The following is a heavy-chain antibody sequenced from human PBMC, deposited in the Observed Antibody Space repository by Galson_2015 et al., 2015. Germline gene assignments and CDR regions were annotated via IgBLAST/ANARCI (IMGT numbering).Heavy chain of an antibody. V-gene: IGHV3-21*01. CDR2: ISSSSSYI. Sequence: SLRLSCAASGFTFSSYSMNWVRQAPGKGLEWVSSISSSSSYIYYADSVKGRFTISRDNAKNSLYLQMNSLRAEDTAVYYCACLSPKLLWFEGAWGQGTMVTVSS. D-gene: IGHD3-10*01. CDR3: ACLSPKLLWFEGA. J-gene: IGHJ3*01. CDR1: GFTFSSYS.